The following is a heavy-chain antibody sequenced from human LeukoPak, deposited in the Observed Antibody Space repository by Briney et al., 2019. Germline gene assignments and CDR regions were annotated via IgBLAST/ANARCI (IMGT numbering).Heavy chain of an antibody. CDR1: GFTVSSNY. CDR3: ARDPGHYYDSSGYLPD. J-gene: IGHJ4*02. D-gene: IGHD3-22*01. Sequence: AGGSLRLSCAASGFTVSSNYMSWVRQAPGKGLEWVSVIYSGGSTYYADSVKGRFTISRDNSKNTLYLQMNSLRAEDTAVYYCARDPGHYYDSSGYLPDWGQGTLVTVSS. V-gene: IGHV3-66*01. CDR2: IYSGGST.